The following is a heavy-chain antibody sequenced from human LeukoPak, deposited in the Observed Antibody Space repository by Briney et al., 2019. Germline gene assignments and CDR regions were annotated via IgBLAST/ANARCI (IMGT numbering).Heavy chain of an antibody. CDR2: IYYSGST. Sequence: SEALSLTCTVSGGSISSYYWSWIRQPPGKGLEWIGYIYYSGSTNYNPSLKSRVTISVDTSKNQFYLKVNSVTAADTAVYYCARYTAGSFYYGMDVWGQGTTVTVSS. J-gene: IGHJ6*02. D-gene: IGHD6-13*01. V-gene: IGHV4-59*01. CDR3: ARYTAGSFYYGMDV. CDR1: GGSISSYY.